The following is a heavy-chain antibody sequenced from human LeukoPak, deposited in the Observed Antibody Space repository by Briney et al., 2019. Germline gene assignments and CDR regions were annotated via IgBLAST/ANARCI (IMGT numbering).Heavy chain of an antibody. CDR1: GFTFSSYA. Sequence: PRGSLRLSCAASGFTFSSYAMSWVRQAPGKGLEWVSAISGSGGSTYYADSVKGRFTISRDNSKNTLYLQMNSLRAEDTAVYYCAKDRWGLITMIDPPPLLFDYWGQGTLVTVSS. D-gene: IGHD3-22*01. CDR3: AKDRWGLITMIDPPPLLFDY. V-gene: IGHV3-23*01. CDR2: ISGSGGST. J-gene: IGHJ4*02.